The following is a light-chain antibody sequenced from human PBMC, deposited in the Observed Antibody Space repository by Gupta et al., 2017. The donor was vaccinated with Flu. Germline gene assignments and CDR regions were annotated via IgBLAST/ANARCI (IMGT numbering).Light chain of an antibody. J-gene: IGKJ2*03. CDR1: QSLLHSNGYSY. CDR3: MQALQTPRYS. Sequence: EIVLSQSPLSLPVTPGEQASISCRSSQSLLHSNGYSYLDWYLQKPGQSPQLLIYLGSNRASGVPDRFSGSGSGTDFTLKISRVEAEDVGVYYCMQALQTPRYSFGQGTKLEIK. V-gene: IGKV2-28*01. CDR2: LGS.